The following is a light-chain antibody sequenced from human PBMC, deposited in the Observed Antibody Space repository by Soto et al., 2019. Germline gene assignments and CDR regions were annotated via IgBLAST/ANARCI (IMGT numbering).Light chain of an antibody. CDR1: QDISNY. V-gene: IGKV1-33*01. CDR2: DVS. J-gene: IGKJ1*01. CDR3: KQYDSLPLT. Sequence: DIQMTQSPPSLSVSVGDRVTITCQASQDISNYLHWFQQKPGKAPQLLIFDVSNLQTGVHSRFSGGGSGTDFALTISSLEPEDTATYYCKQYDSLPLTFGQGTKVDIK.